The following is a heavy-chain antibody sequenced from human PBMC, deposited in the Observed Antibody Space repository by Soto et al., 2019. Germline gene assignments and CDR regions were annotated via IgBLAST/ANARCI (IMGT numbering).Heavy chain of an antibody. Sequence: GGSLRLSCVASGFTFSDHNIDWVRQAPGKGLEWVGRTRGKANSYTTDYAASVKGRFTISRDDSKNSAFLQMNSLKTEDTALYYCTRRAPSRAFDFWGQGTPVTVSS. CDR3: TRRAPSRAFDF. CDR2: TRGKANSYTT. CDR1: GFTFSDHN. J-gene: IGHJ4*02. V-gene: IGHV3-72*01.